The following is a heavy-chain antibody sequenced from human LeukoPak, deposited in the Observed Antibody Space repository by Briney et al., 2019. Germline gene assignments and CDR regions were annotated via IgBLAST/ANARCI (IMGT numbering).Heavy chain of an antibody. V-gene: IGHV3-33*01. CDR1: GFTFSAYV. Sequence: GGSLRLSCAASGFTFSAYVMHWVRQALGKGLEWVAILWYDGSNEYYADSVKGRFTMSRDNSKNTLHLQVNSLRAEDTAVYYCARVRADSSGHDIDYWGQGTLVTVSS. CDR2: LWYDGSNE. D-gene: IGHD3-22*01. J-gene: IGHJ4*02. CDR3: ARVRADSSGHDIDY.